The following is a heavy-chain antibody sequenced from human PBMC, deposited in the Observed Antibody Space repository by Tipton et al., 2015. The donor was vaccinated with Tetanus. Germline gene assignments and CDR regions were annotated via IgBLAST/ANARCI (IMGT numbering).Heavy chain of an antibody. CDR1: GGSISSSYY. V-gene: IGHV4-59*08. CDR2: IYFNGST. Sequence: VKPSETPSLTCAVSGGSISSSYYWSWIRQPPGKGLEWIGYIYFNGSTNYNPSLKSRVTISVDRSKNQFSLKLSSVTAADTAMYHCANHPGAKTQFDYWGQGTLVTVSS. CDR3: ANHPGAKTQFDY. D-gene: IGHD1-26*01. J-gene: IGHJ4*02.